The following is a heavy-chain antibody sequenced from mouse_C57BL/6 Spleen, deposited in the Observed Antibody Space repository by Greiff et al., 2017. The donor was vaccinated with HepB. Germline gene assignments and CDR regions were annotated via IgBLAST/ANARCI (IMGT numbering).Heavy chain of an antibody. D-gene: IGHD2-4*01. Sequence: VQLQESGAELVKPGASVKISCKASGYAFSSYWMNWVKQRPGKGLEWIGQIYPGDGDTNYNGKFKGKATLTADKSSSTAYMQLSSLTSEDSAVYFCASEWYDCDGFDYWGQGTTLTVSS. CDR2: IYPGDGDT. CDR3: ASEWYDCDGFDY. CDR1: GYAFSSYW. J-gene: IGHJ2*01. V-gene: IGHV1-80*01.